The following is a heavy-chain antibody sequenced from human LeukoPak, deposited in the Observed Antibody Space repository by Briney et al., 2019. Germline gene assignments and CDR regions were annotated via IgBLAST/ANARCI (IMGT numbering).Heavy chain of an antibody. CDR3: AKDMSIGYSSSWYVTAFDY. J-gene: IGHJ4*02. CDR1: GFTFSSYA. CDR2: ISGSGGST. D-gene: IGHD6-13*01. Sequence: GGSLRLSCAASGFTFSSYAMSWVRQAPGKGLEWVSAISGSGGSTYYADSVKGRFTISRDNAKNSLYLQMNSLRAEDTALYYCAKDMSIGYSSSWYVTAFDYWGQGTLVTVSS. V-gene: IGHV3-23*01.